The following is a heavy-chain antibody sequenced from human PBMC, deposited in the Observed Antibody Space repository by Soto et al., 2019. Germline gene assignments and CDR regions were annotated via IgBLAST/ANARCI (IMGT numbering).Heavy chain of an antibody. D-gene: IGHD6-19*01. CDR3: ARGVAGSGFDL. CDR1: GDSVSSNTAA. J-gene: IGHJ4*02. V-gene: IGHV6-1*01. CDR2: TYYRSNWRH. Sequence: SPTFSLTCAISGDSVSSNTAAWNWIRSSPSRGLEWLGRTYYRSNWRHDYAVSVKSRITVNPDTSKNNFSLQLNSVTPDDTAVYYCARGVAGSGFDLWGQGTLVTVSS.